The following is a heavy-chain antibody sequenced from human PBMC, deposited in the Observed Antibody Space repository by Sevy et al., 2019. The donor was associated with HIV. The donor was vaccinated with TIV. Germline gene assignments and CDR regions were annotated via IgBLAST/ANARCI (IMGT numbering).Heavy chain of an antibody. CDR1: GLTLSSCG. D-gene: IGHD3-9*01. CDR3: AKDFTGFCGMDV. J-gene: IGHJ6*02. V-gene: IGHV3-30*18. CDR2: ISYDGSNK. Sequence: GGSLRLSCAASGLTLSSCGMHWARQAPGKGLEWVAGISYDGSNKYYAESVKGRFTISRDTSKNTLYLQMNSLSAEDTAVYYCAKDFTGFCGMDVWGQGTTVTVSS.